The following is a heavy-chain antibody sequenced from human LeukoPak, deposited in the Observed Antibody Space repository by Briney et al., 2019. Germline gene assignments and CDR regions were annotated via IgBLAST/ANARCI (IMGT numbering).Heavy chain of an antibody. CDR1: GFTFSSYS. Sequence: GGSLRLSCVASGFTFSSYSMNWVRQAPGKGLEWVSYISSSSSTIYYADSVKGRFTISRDNAKNSLFLQMNGLRAEDTAVYYCAREGYISGFYLDAFDIWGQGTMVTVSS. V-gene: IGHV3-48*01. CDR3: AREGYISGFYLDAFDI. J-gene: IGHJ3*02. CDR2: ISSSSSTI. D-gene: IGHD3-22*01.